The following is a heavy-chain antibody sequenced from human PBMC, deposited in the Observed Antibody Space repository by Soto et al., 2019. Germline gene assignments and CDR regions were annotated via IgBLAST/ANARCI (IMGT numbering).Heavy chain of an antibody. CDR1: GGSISGYY. V-gene: IGHV4-59*08. Sequence: QVQLQESGPGLVKPSETLSVTCDVSGGSISGYYWAWIRQHPGRGLEYLGHIYSSGSANYNPSLASRVTLSVDTSMTQFSLTLRSVSDADTAFYYCARHANGGSYPMDHWGRGTLVTVSS. J-gene: IGHJ4*02. CDR2: IYSSGSA. CDR3: ARHANGGSYPMDH. D-gene: IGHD3-16*02.